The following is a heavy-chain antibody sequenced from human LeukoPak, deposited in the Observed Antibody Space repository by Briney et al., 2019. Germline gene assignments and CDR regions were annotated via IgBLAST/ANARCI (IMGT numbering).Heavy chain of an antibody. J-gene: IGHJ3*02. CDR3: ARAVWIAAAGIDAFDI. CDR1: GVSISSTNW. D-gene: IGHD6-13*01. Sequence: PSETLSLTCAVSGVSISSTNWWSWVRQPPGKGLEWIGYIYYSGSTNYNPSLKSRVTISVDTSKNQFSLKLSSVTAADTAVYYCARAVWIAAAGIDAFDIWGQGTMVTVSS. V-gene: IGHV4-4*02. CDR2: IYYSGST.